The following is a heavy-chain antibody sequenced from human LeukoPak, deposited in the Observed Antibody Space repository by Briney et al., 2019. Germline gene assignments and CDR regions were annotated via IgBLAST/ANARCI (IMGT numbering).Heavy chain of an antibody. CDR1: GDSISSSDYY. Sequence: AETLSLTCTVSGDSISSSDYYWGWIRQPPGKGLEWIGTIYYGGHTYYDSSLESRVTISVDTSKNQCSLKMTSVTATDTAVYYCTRQGVYYDSSGYYLSWFDPWGQGTLVTVSS. D-gene: IGHD3-22*01. V-gene: IGHV4-39*01. J-gene: IGHJ5*02. CDR2: IYYGGHT. CDR3: TRQGVYYDSSGYYLSWFDP.